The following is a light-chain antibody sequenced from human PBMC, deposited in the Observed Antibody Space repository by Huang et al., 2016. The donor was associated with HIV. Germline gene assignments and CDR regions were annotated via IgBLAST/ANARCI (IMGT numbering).Light chain of an antibody. CDR1: QSVGGY. J-gene: IGKJ2*01. Sequence: EIVLTQSPATLSLSPGDRATLSCRASQSVGGYLAWYQQKPGQAPRLLLYDTSTRATGIPARFRGSGSETDLTLTISSLEPEDFAVYYCQQPGSFGQGTKVDIK. V-gene: IGKV3-11*01. CDR3: QQPGS. CDR2: DTS.